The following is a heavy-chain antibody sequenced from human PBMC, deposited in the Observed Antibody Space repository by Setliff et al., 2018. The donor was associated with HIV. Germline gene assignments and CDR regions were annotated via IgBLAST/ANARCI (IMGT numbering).Heavy chain of an antibody. CDR3: ARQVPFSCSGTGCFDDY. CDR1: GGSINSGSYF. CDR2: IFTGGST. J-gene: IGHJ4*02. Sequence: PSETLSLTCTVSGGSINSGSYFWSWIRQPAGKGLEWIGRIFTGGSTNYNPSLKSRVTISVDTSKNQFSLKLSSVTAADTAVYYCARQVPFSCSGTGCFDDYWGQGTLVTVS. V-gene: IGHV4-61*02. D-gene: IGHD2-2*01.